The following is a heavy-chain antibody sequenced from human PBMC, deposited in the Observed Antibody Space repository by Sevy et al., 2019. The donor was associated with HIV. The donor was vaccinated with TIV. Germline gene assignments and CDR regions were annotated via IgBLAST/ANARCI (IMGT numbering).Heavy chain of an antibody. Sequence: ASVKVSCKASGYTFTGYYMHWVRQAPGQGLEWMGWINPNRGGTNYAQKFQGRVTMTRDTSISTAYMELSRLRSDDTAGYYCARVGSGSYRAFDIWGQGTMVTVSS. D-gene: IGHD3-10*01. CDR1: GYTFTGYY. CDR3: ARVGSGSYRAFDI. V-gene: IGHV1-2*02. J-gene: IGHJ3*02. CDR2: INPNRGGT.